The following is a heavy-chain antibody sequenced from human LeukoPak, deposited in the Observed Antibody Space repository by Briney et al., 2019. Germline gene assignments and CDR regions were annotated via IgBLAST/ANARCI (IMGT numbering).Heavy chain of an antibody. V-gene: IGHV1-69*13. Sequence: SVKVSCKASGGTFSSYAISWVRQAPGQGLEWMGGIIPIFGTANYAQKFQGRVTITADESTSTAYMELSSLRSEDTAVYYCASCVQRLGWFDPWGQGTLVTVSS. CDR3: ASCVQRLGWFDP. CDR1: GGTFSSYA. J-gene: IGHJ5*02. CDR2: IIPIFGTA. D-gene: IGHD6-25*01.